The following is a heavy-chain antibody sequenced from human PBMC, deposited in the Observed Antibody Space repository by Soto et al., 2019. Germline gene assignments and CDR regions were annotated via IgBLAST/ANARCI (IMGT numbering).Heavy chain of an antibody. J-gene: IGHJ6*02. Sequence: VGSLRVSCAASGFTFSVFWMSWVRQAPGKGLEWVANIKRDGSDKYYVDSVKGRFTISRDNAKNSLYLKMNGLRAEDTAVYYCARVWLGDLYGLDVWGQGTTVTVSS. CDR1: GFTFSVFW. D-gene: IGHD3-10*01. CDR2: IKRDGSDK. CDR3: ARVWLGDLYGLDV. V-gene: IGHV3-7*03.